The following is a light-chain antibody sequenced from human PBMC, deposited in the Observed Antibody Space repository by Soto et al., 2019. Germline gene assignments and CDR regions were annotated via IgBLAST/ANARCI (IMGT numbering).Light chain of an antibody. CDR3: QQRSNWPPIT. Sequence: EIGLTQSPSTLSLSPGERATLSCRASQSVSSYLAWYKQKPGQAPRLLIYDASNRATGIPARFSGSGSGTDFTLTISSLEPEDFAVYYCQQRSNWPPITFAQGTRLE. CDR2: DAS. V-gene: IGKV3-11*01. J-gene: IGKJ5*01. CDR1: QSVSSY.